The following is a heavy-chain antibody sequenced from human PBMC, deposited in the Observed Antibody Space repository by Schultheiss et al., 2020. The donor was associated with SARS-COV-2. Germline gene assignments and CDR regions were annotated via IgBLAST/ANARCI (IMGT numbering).Heavy chain of an antibody. CDR2: ISGSGGST. D-gene: IGHD5-18*01. Sequence: GGSLRLSCAASGFTVSSNYMSWVRQAPGKGLEWVSAISGSGGSTYYADSVKGRFTISRDNSKNTLYLQMNSLRAEDTAVYYCARQLGYYYGMDVWGQGTTVTVSS. J-gene: IGHJ6*02. V-gene: IGHV3-23*01. CDR1: GFTVSSNY. CDR3: ARQLGYYYGMDV.